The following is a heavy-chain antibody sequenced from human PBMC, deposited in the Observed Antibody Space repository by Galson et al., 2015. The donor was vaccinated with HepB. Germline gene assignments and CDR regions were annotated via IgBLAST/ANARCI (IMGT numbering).Heavy chain of an antibody. CDR2: ISGSGANT. D-gene: IGHD3-10*01. CDR3: AKGIYITSSAAFDM. CDR1: GLTFSSYA. V-gene: IGHV3-23*01. Sequence: SLRLSCAASGLTFSSYAMNWVRQAPGKGLGWVSHISGSGANTYYADSVKGRFTISRDNSKNTLFLQMNSLRAEDTAVYYCAKGIYITSSAAFDMWAQGTTVTVSS. J-gene: IGHJ3*02.